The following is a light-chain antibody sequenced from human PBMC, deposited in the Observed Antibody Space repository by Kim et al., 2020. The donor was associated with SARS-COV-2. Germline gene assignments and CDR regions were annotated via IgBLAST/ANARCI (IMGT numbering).Light chain of an antibody. CDR2: AAS. CDR3: QKYNSAPPT. CDR1: QVINNC. Sequence: AAVGDRVTIACRAIQVINNCLAWYQQKPGKVPKLLIYAASTLRSGVPSRFSGSGSGTDFTLTISSLQPEDVSTYYCQKYNSAPPTFGQGTKVDIK. J-gene: IGKJ1*01. V-gene: IGKV1-27*01.